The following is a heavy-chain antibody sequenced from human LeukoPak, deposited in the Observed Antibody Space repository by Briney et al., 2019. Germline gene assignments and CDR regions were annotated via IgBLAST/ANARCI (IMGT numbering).Heavy chain of an antibody. J-gene: IGHJ4*02. Sequence: GGSLRLSCAASGFTFSSYAMSWVRQAPGKGLEWVSAISGSGGSTYYADSVKGRFTISRDNSKNTLYLQMNSLRAEDTAVYYCARGGRYCSSTSCPPFDYWGQGTLVTVSS. V-gene: IGHV3-23*01. CDR2: ISGSGGST. CDR3: ARGGRYCSSTSCPPFDY. D-gene: IGHD2-2*01. CDR1: GFTFSSYA.